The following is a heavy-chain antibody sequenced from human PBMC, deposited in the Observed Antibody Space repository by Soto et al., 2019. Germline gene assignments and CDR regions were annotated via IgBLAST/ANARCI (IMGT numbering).Heavy chain of an antibody. D-gene: IGHD6-6*01. Sequence: GGSPRPSGAASIFTFSSNWMSWVRQAPGRGLEWVANIKPDGSGKYYLDSVRGRFTISRDNAENSLFLQIDSLRVEDTAVYYCARDVGVQELDYWGQGTLVTVSS. CDR3: ARDVGVQELDY. J-gene: IGHJ4*02. CDR2: IKPDGSGK. CDR1: IFTFSSNW. V-gene: IGHV3-7*01.